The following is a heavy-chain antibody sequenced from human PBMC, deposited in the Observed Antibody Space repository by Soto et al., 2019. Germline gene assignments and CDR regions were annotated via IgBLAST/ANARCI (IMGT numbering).Heavy chain of an antibody. CDR1: GYTFTSYG. CDR2: ISAYNGHT. D-gene: IGHD6-19*01. Sequence: QVQLVQSGAEVKKPGASVKVSCKASGYTFTSYGIIWVRQAPGQGLEWMGWISAYNGHTKYAQKLQGRVTMTTDTSPSTAYMELRSLRSDDTAVYYCARAVAGPLFSDYWGQGTLVTVSS. J-gene: IGHJ4*02. V-gene: IGHV1-18*01. CDR3: ARAVAGPLFSDY.